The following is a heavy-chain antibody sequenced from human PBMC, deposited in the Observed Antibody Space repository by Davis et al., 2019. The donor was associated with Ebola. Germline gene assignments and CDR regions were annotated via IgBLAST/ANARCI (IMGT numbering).Heavy chain of an antibody. CDR2: IYYSGST. CDR3: ARDDSGDYGDSAFDL. Sequence: PSETLSLTCTVSGGSISRGGSYWTWIRQHPGKGLEWIGYIYYSGSTYYKPSLKSRVTISLDTSKNQFSLNLYSVTAADTAVYYCARDDSGDYGDSAFDLWGQGTMVTASS. J-gene: IGHJ3*01. CDR1: GGSISRGGSY. D-gene: IGHD1-26*01. V-gene: IGHV4-31*03.